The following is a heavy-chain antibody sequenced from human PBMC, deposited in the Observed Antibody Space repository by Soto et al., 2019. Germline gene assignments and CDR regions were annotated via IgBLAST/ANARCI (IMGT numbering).Heavy chain of an antibody. V-gene: IGHV1-8*01. J-gene: IGHJ5*02. Sequence: QVQLVQSGAEVREPGASVKVSCKASGYSSTNNDVSWVRQATGQGLEWMGWMNPGSGDTGYAQKFQGRVTMTRDISIATAYMELSSLRSDDTAIYYCARMATFGSLNWFDPWGQGTLVTVSS. CDR1: GYSSTNND. CDR3: ARMATFGSLNWFDP. D-gene: IGHD3-16*01. CDR2: MNPGSGDT.